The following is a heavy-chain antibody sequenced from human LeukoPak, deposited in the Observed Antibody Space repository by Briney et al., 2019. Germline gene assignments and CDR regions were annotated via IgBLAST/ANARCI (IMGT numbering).Heavy chain of an antibody. Sequence: SETLSLTCTVSGGSISSGDYHWSWIRQPPGKGLEWIGYIYYSGSTYYNPSLKSRVTISVDTSKNQFSLKLSSVTAADTAVYYCARGDIVVVPAANGFDPWGQGTLVTVSS. J-gene: IGHJ5*02. CDR3: ARGDIVVVPAANGFDP. D-gene: IGHD2-2*01. CDR1: GGSISSGDYH. CDR2: IYYSGST. V-gene: IGHV4-30-4*08.